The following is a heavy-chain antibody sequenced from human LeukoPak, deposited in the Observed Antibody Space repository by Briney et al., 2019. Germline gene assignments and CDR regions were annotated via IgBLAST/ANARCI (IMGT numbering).Heavy chain of an antibody. J-gene: IGHJ4*02. CDR1: GFTFSSYW. CDR2: INSDGSST. CDR3: TRVPDFWSGYLH. V-gene: IGHV3-74*01. Sequence: GGSLRLSCAASGFTFSSYWMHWVRQAPGKGLVWVSRINSDGSSTSYADSVKGRFTISRDNAKNTLYLQMNSLRAEDTAVYYCTRVPDFWSGYLHWGQGTLVTVSS. D-gene: IGHD3-3*01.